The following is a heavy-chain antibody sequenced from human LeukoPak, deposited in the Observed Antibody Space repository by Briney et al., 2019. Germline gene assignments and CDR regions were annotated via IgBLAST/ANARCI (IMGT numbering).Heavy chain of an antibody. CDR1: GGSISSYY. V-gene: IGHV4-59*08. Sequence: SETLSLTCTVSGGSISSYYWSWIRQPPGKGLEWIGYIYYSGSTNYNPSLKSRVTISVDTSKNQFSLKLSSVTAADTAVYYCARGAGRMVRGINWFDPWGQGTLVTVSS. D-gene: IGHD3-10*01. CDR2: IYYSGST. J-gene: IGHJ5*02. CDR3: ARGAGRMVRGINWFDP.